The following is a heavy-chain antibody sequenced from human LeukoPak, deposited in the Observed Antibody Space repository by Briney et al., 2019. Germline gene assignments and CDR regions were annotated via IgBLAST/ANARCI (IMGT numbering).Heavy chain of an antibody. D-gene: IGHD2-2*01. CDR2: ISSSDTTI. CDR3: ARGLPATLLDY. J-gene: IGHJ4*02. V-gene: IGHV3-48*04. CDR1: GFTFSSNA. Sequence: GGSLRLSCAASGFTFSSNAFHWVRQAPGKGLEWVSYISSSDTTIYYADSVKGRFTISRDNAKNSLYLQMNSLRVEDTAVYYCARGLPATLLDYWGQGTLVTVSS.